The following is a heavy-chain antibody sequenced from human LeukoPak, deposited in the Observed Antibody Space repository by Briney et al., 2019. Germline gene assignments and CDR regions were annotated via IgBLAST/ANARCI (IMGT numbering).Heavy chain of an antibody. D-gene: IGHD4-17*01. Sequence: SETLSLTCTVSGGSISSYYWSWIRQAPGKVLEWIGYIYYSGSTNYNPSLKSRVTISVDTSKNQFSLKLRSVTAADTAVYYCARDKGDYGDYYWFDPWGQGTLVTVSS. CDR2: IYYSGST. CDR3: ARDKGDYGDYYWFDP. V-gene: IGHV4-59*01. J-gene: IGHJ5*02. CDR1: GGSISSYY.